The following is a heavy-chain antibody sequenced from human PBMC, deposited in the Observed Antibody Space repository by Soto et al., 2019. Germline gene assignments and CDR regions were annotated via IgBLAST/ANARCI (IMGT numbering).Heavy chain of an antibody. CDR3: ARGPGASDYYFDY. V-gene: IGHV4-59*02. CDR1: GGSVSSYW. Sequence: SETLSLTCSVSGGSVSSYWWSWIRQPPGKGLEWIGYIYYTGSTNYSPSLKGRVTISLDASKSQFSLKLTSVTAADPAVYYCARGPGASDYYFDYWGPGTLVTVSS. D-gene: IGHD3-10*01. CDR2: IYYTGST. J-gene: IGHJ4*02.